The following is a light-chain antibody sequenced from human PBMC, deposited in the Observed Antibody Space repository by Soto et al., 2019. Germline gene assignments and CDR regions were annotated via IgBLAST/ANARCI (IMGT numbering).Light chain of an antibody. V-gene: IGLV2-8*01. J-gene: IGLJ1*01. CDR2: EVS. CDR3: NSYAGSNVYV. Sequence: QSALTQPPSASGSPGQSVTISCTGTSSDVGGYNDVSWYQQHPGKAPKLMISEVSKRPSGVPDRFSGSKSGNSASLTVSGLQAEDEAYYYCNSYAGSNVYVFGTGTKLTVL. CDR1: SSDVGGYND.